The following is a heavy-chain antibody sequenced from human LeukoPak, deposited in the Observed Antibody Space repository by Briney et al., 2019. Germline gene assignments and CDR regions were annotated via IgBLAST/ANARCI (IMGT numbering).Heavy chain of an antibody. V-gene: IGHV3-21*05. CDR2: INSGGDDI. Sequence: GGSLRLSCAASGFSFSLYAMNWVRQAPGKGLEWISYINSGGDDIHYAASVRGRFTISRDDAGNTLFLQLSSLRAEDTAAYYCARDTIQPGLIDDWGQGTLVTVSS. CDR3: ARDTIQPGLIDD. J-gene: IGHJ4*02. D-gene: IGHD2-2*01. CDR1: GFSFSLYA.